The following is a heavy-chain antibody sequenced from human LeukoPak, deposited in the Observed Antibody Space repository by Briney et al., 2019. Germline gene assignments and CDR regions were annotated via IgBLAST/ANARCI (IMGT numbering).Heavy chain of an antibody. Sequence: GGSLRLSCAASGFTFSSYSMNWVRQAPGKGLEWVSYISSSSSTIYYADSVKGRFTISRDNAKNSLYLQMNSLRAEDTAVYYCARSYGSGSYRDWGQGTLVTVSS. D-gene: IGHD3-10*01. CDR3: ARSYGSGSYRD. V-gene: IGHV3-48*01. CDR2: ISSSSSTI. J-gene: IGHJ4*02. CDR1: GFTFSSYS.